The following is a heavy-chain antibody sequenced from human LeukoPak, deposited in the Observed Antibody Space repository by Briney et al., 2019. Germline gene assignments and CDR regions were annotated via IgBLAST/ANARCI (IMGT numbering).Heavy chain of an antibody. CDR1: GFTLSSYA. V-gene: IGHV3-23*01. CDR2: ISGRGAST. Sequence: PGGSLRLSCAASGFTLSSYAMSWVRQAPGKGLEWVSAISGRGASTYYADSVKGRFTISRDNSKNTLYLQMNSLRAEDTAVYYWAKDQSTVTTGYFDYWGQGTLVTVSS. CDR3: AKDQSTVTTGYFDY. D-gene: IGHD4-17*01. J-gene: IGHJ4*02.